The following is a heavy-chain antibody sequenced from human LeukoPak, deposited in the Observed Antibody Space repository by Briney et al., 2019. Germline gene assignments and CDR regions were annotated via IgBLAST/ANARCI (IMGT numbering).Heavy chain of an antibody. CDR3: ARGQPCGGDCHVAFDI. J-gene: IGHJ3*02. CDR2: CRKKVNSYTT. V-gene: IGHV3-72*01. D-gene: IGHD2-21*02. Sequence: PAGGSLRLSCAASGFTFSDHYMDWVRQVPGKGLEWVGRCRKKVNSYTTEYAASVKGRFTVSRDDARNSLYLQMNSLKIEDTAVYYCARGQPCGGDCHVAFDIWGQGTVVTVSS. CDR1: GFTFSDHY.